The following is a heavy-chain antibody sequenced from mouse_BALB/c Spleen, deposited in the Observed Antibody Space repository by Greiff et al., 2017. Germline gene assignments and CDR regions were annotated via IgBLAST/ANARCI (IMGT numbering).Heavy chain of an antibody. J-gene: IGHJ3*01. CDR1: GYTFTSYY. Sequence: QGQLQQSGAELVKPGASVKMSCKASGYTFTSYYMSWVKQRPGQSLEWIAWIYPGTGGTSYDQKFKGKAQLTVDTSSSTAYMQFSSLTTEDSAVYYCGSDYDGRSYFGFAYWGQGTLVTVSA. V-gene: IGHV1-55*01. CDR2: IYPGTGGT. CDR3: GSDYDGRSYFGFAY. D-gene: IGHD1-1*01.